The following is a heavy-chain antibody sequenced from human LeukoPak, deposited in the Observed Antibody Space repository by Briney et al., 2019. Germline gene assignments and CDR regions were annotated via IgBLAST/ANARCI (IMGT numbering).Heavy chain of an antibody. J-gene: IGHJ4*02. V-gene: IGHV3-30-3*01. CDR1: GFTFSSYA. CDR3: ASRDDYGDSFPFDY. D-gene: IGHD4-17*01. CDR2: ISYDGSNK. Sequence: GGSLRLSCAASGFTFSSYAMHWVRQAPGKGLEWVAVISYDGSNKYYADSVKGRFTISRDNSKNTLYLQMNSLRAEDTAVYYCASRDDYGDSFPFDYWGQGTLVTVSS.